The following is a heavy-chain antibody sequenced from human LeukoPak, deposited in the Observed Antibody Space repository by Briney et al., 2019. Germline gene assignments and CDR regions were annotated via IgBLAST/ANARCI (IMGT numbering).Heavy chain of an antibody. D-gene: IGHD6-13*01. Sequence: GASVKVSCKVSGYTLTELSMHWVRQATGQGLEWMGWMNPDSGNTGYAQNVQGRVTMTRDTSINTAYMELSSLRSEDTAVYYCARGRWITAAGNAFDSWGQGTLVAVSS. V-gene: IGHV1-8*01. CDR1: GYTLTELS. CDR3: ARGRWITAAGNAFDS. CDR2: MNPDSGNT. J-gene: IGHJ5*01.